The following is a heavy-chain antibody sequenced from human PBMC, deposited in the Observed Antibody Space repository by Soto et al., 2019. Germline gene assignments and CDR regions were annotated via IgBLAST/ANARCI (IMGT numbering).Heavy chain of an antibody. CDR2: ISQTET. CDR1: GASLSDSAYF. CDR3: SRRAPEGFDP. Sequence: PSETLSLTCRVSGASLSDSAYFWGWFRQPPGKGLEWIVSISQTETFCNPSLKSRLTISLDTSKNQFSLNLRSVSAADTALYFCSRRAPEGFDPWGQGILVTVSS. V-gene: IGHV4-39*01. J-gene: IGHJ5*02.